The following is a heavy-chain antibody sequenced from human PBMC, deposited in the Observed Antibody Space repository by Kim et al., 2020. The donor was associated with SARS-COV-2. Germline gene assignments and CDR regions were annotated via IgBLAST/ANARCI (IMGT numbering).Heavy chain of an antibody. D-gene: IGHD3-10*01. CDR2: IYSGGST. Sequence: GGSLRLSCAASGFTVSSNYMSWVHQAPGKGLEWVSAIYSGGSTYYADSVKGRFTISRDNSKNTLYLQMNSLRAEDTAVYYCARDPGGRFGESSIGRFDYWGQGTLVTVSS. CDR3: ARDPGGRFGESSIGRFDY. V-gene: IGHV3-66*02. CDR1: GFTVSSNY. J-gene: IGHJ4*02.